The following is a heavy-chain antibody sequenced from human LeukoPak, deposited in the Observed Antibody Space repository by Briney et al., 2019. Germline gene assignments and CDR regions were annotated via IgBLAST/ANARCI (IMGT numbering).Heavy chain of an antibody. J-gene: IGHJ5*02. Sequence: SVKVSCKASGYTFTSYGISWVRQAPGQGLEWMGGIIPIFGTATYAQKFQGRVIMTRDMSTSTVYMELSSLRSEDTAVYYCAREAVTIFGVVRTQTTKLPHRFDPWGQGTLVTVSS. CDR3: AREAVTIFGVVRTQTTKLPHRFDP. D-gene: IGHD3-3*01. V-gene: IGHV1-69*05. CDR1: GYTFTSYG. CDR2: IIPIFGTA.